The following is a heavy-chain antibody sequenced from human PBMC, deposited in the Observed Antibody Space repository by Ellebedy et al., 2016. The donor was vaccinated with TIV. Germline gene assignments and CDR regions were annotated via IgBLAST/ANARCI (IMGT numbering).Heavy chain of an antibody. CDR2: LSGSGDST. CDR1: GFSFSSYA. CDR3: AKDKFTVNMYFLGGEHLQH. Sequence: GESLKISXAASGFSFSSYAMTWVRQAPGKGLEWVSALSGSGDSTYYADSVKGRFTISRDNSKNTLYLQVNSLRAEDTAVYYCAKDKFTVNMYFLGGEHLQHWGQGTLVIVSS. D-gene: IGHD4-17*01. V-gene: IGHV3-23*01. J-gene: IGHJ1*01.